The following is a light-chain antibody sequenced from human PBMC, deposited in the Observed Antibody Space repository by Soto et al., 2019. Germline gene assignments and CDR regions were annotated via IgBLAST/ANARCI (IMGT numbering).Light chain of an antibody. CDR2: DAS. J-gene: IGKJ4*01. Sequence: EIVLTQSPGTLSLSPGERATLSCRASQSVSNNYLAWYQQKPGQAPRLLIHDASNRATGVPARFSGSGSGTDFTLTISSLEPEDFAVYYCQQRINWPLTFGGGTKVDI. CDR3: QQRINWPLT. V-gene: IGKV3-11*01. CDR1: QSVSNNY.